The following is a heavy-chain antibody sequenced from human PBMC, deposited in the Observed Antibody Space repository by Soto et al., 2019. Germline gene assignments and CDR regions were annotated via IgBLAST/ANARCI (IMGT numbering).Heavy chain of an antibody. V-gene: IGHV1-18*01. Sequence: GASVKVSCKASGYTFPSYGISWVRQPPGQGLEGMGWISAYNGNTNYARKLQGRVTMTTDTSTSTAYMELRSLRSDDTAVYYCARHYDILTGYYQGFGWFDPWGQGTLVTVSS. CDR2: ISAYNGNT. D-gene: IGHD3-9*01. CDR1: GYTFPSYG. CDR3: ARHYDILTGYYQGFGWFDP. J-gene: IGHJ5*02.